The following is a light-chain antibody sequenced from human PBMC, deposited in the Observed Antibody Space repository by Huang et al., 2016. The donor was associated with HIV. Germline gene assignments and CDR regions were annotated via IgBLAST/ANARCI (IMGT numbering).Light chain of an antibody. J-gene: IGKJ1*01. CDR1: QSISR. Sequence: EIVMTQSPPTLSVSPGERATISCRASQSISRLAWYQQKPGQAPRLLICDASSRATGIPPRFSGAGCGADFTLTISSLQSEDVALYYCQQYDDWPPWTFGQGTKVEMK. CDR2: DAS. CDR3: QQYDDWPPWT. V-gene: IGKV3-15*01.